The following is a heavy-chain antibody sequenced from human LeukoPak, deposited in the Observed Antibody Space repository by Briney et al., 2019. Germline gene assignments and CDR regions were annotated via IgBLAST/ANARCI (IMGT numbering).Heavy chain of an antibody. CDR2: ISGSGGTT. Sequence: GGSLRLSCAASGFTFSSYAMSWARQAPGKGLEWVSAISGSGGTTYYADSVKGRFTTSRDNSKNTLYLQMNSPRAEDTAVYYCAKVSITGTTFYGMDVWGQGTTVTVSS. D-gene: IGHD1-7*01. CDR1: GFTFSSYA. CDR3: AKVSITGTTFYGMDV. V-gene: IGHV3-23*01. J-gene: IGHJ6*02.